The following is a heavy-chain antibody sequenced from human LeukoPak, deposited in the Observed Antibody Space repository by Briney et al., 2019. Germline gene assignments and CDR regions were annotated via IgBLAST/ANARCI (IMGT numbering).Heavy chain of an antibody. J-gene: IGHJ3*02. CDR3: AKEIKRITMIVVVILDGAFDI. V-gene: IGHV3-23*01. Sequence: GGSLRLSCAASGFTFSSYGMSWVRQAPGKGLEWVSAISGSGGSTYYADSVKGRFTISRDNSKNTLYLQMNSLRAEDTAVYYCAKEIKRITMIVVVILDGAFDIWGQGTMVTVSS. D-gene: IGHD3-22*01. CDR2: ISGSGGST. CDR1: GFTFSSYG.